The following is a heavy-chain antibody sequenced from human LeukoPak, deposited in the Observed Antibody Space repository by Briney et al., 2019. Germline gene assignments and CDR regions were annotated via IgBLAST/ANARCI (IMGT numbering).Heavy chain of an antibody. D-gene: IGHD6-19*01. J-gene: IGHJ4*02. Sequence: ASVKVSCKASGYTFTSYGISWVRQAPGQGLEWMGWISAYNGNTNYAQKLQGRVTMTTDTSTSTAYMELSRLRSDDTAVYYCARDGGHIAVAGTGGIDYWGQGTLVTVSS. CDR2: ISAYNGNT. CDR1: GYTFTSYG. CDR3: ARDGGHIAVAGTGGIDY. V-gene: IGHV1-18*01.